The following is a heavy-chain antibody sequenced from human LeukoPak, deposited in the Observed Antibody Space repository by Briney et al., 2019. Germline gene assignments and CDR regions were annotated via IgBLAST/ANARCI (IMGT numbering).Heavy chain of an antibody. CDR3: ARVWSGPNDY. Sequence: PSETLSLTCTVSGGSISSYYWSWIRQPPGKGLEWIGYIYYSGSTNYNPSLKSRVTMSVDTSKNQFSLKLSSVTAADTAVYYCARVWSGPNDYWGQGTLVTVSS. CDR2: IYYSGST. D-gene: IGHD3-3*01. J-gene: IGHJ4*02. V-gene: IGHV4-59*01. CDR1: GGSISSYY.